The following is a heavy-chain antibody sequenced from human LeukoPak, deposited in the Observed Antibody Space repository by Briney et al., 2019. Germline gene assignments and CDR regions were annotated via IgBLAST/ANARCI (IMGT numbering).Heavy chain of an antibody. CDR1: GFTFSDYY. J-gene: IGHJ4*02. D-gene: IGHD3-22*01. V-gene: IGHV3-11*01. Sequence: GGSLRLSCAASGFTFSDYYMSWTRQAPGKGPEWVSYISSSGSTIYYADSVKGRFTISRDNAKNSLYLQMNSLRAEDTAVYYCARVQPHYYDSSGYPPDYWGQGTLITVSS. CDR2: ISSSGSTI. CDR3: ARVQPHYYDSSGYPPDY.